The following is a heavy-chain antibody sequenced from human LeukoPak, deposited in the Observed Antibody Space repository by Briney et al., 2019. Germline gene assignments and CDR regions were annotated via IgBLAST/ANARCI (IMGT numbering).Heavy chain of an antibody. J-gene: IGHJ3*02. CDR3: ARGDCSSGICYSDSAFDI. CDR1: GDSVSSNSSA. Sequence: SQTLSLTCAISGDSVSSNSSAWNWIRQSPSRGLEWLGRTFYRSKWYNDYTSSVKSRITIKPDTSKNQFSLQLKPVTPEDTAVYYCARGDCSSGICYSDSAFDIWGQGTMVTVSS. D-gene: IGHD2-15*01. V-gene: IGHV6-1*01. CDR2: TFYRSKWYN.